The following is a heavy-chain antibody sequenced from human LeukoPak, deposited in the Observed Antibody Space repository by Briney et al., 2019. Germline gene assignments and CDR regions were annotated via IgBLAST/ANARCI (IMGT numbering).Heavy chain of an antibody. CDR3: TRQDSSSWYYFDY. CDR2: IYYIWSN. Sequence: PSETLSLTCTVFGGSISSYYWSWIRQPPGKGREGIGYIYYIWSNNYNLALKRRVTISVDNSKNQILLKLSLVTAVDTAVYYCTRQDSSSWYYFDYWGQGTLVTVSS. D-gene: IGHD6-13*01. V-gene: IGHV4-59*08. J-gene: IGHJ4*02. CDR1: GGSISSYY.